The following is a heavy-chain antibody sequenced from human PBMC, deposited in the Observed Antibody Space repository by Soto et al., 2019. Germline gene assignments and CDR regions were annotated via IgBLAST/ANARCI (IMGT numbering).Heavy chain of an antibody. Sequence: GGSLRLSCAASGFTFSSYAMHWVRQAPGKGLEWVAVISYDGSNKYYADSVKGRFTISRDDSKNTLYLQMNSLRAEDTAVYYCARGLDTAMVICAYWGQGTLVTVSS. CDR2: ISYDGSNK. CDR1: GFTFSSYA. D-gene: IGHD5-18*01. J-gene: IGHJ4*02. V-gene: IGHV3-30-3*01. CDR3: ARGLDTAMVICAY.